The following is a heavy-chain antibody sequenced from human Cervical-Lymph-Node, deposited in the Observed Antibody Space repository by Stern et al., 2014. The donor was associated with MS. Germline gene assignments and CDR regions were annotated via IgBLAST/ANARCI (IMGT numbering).Heavy chain of an antibody. J-gene: IGHJ4*02. CDR3: AREGTEPAVAAFDL. CDR2: IIPICNTA. Sequence: VQLVQSGAEVRKPGSSVKGSCKASGGTFSSHSFSWVRQAPGQGLEWMGQIIPICNTANYAQKFQGRVTMTADGSTSTVYMELSSLRSEDTAVYYCAREGTEPAVAAFDLWGQGTLVTVSS. CDR1: GGTFSSHS. D-gene: IGHD6-19*01. V-gene: IGHV1-69*01.